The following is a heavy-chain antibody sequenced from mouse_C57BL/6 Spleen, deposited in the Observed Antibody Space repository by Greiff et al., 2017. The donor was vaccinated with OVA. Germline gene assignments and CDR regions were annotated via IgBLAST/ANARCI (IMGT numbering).Heavy chain of an antibody. V-gene: IGHV1-15*01. CDR1: GYTFTDYE. Sequence: VQLQQSGAELVRPGASVTLSCKASGYTFTDYEMHWVKQTPVHGLEWIGAIDPETGGTAYNQKFKGKAILTADKSSSTAYMERRSLTSEDSAVYYCTRSGYDGPYDYWGQGTSVTVSS. J-gene: IGHJ4*01. D-gene: IGHD2-3*01. CDR3: TRSGYDGPYDY. CDR2: IDPETGGT.